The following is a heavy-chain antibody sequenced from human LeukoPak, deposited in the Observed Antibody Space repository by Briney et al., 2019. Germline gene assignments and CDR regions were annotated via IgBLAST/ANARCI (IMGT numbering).Heavy chain of an antibody. Sequence: GGSLRLSCAASGFTFSSYSMNWVRQAPGKGLEWGSAISSSSSYIYYADSVKGRFTISRDNAKNSLYLQMNSLRAEDTAVYYCARDGAVTTRYYYYYYGMDVWGQGTTVTVSS. CDR1: GFTFSSYS. J-gene: IGHJ6*02. CDR3: ARDGAVTTRYYYYYYGMDV. CDR2: ISSSSSYI. V-gene: IGHV3-21*01. D-gene: IGHD4-17*01.